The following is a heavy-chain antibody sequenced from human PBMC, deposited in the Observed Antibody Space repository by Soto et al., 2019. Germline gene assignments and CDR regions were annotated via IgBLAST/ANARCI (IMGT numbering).Heavy chain of an antibody. D-gene: IGHD3-22*01. CDR3: ARDEGPNYYDSSGPKVVD. CDR1: GFTFSSYA. Sequence: HPGGSLRLCCAASGFTFSSYAMHWVRQAPGKGLEWVAVISYDGSNKYYADSVKGRFTISRDNSKNTLYLQMNSLRAEDTAVYYCARDEGPNYYDSSGPKVVDWGPAPLVTVSS. CDR2: ISYDGSNK. J-gene: IGHJ4*02. V-gene: IGHV3-30-3*01.